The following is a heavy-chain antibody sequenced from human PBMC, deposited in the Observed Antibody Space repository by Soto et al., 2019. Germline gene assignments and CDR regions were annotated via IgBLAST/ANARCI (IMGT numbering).Heavy chain of an antibody. CDR1: GDSVSSNGIA. CDR3: ARESARQQVAYYFDY. J-gene: IGHJ4*02. Sequence: QVQLQQSGPGLVKPSQTLSLTCAISGDSVSSNGIAWNWIRQSPSRGLEWLGRTYYRSKWYNEYAVSVNSLITINPDTPRNQFSLLLKSVNPDYPAVYYCARESARQQVAYYFDYWGQGTLVTVSS. CDR2: TYYRSKWYN. D-gene: IGHD6-13*01. V-gene: IGHV6-1*01.